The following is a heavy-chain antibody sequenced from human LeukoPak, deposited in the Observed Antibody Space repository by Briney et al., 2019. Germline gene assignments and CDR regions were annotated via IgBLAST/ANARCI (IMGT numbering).Heavy chain of an antibody. V-gene: IGHV3-21*01. CDR2: ISSSSSYI. CDR1: GFTFSSYS. D-gene: IGHD6-13*01. CDR3: ARGGSSWYDAFDI. J-gene: IGHJ3*02. Sequence: GGSLRLSCAASGFTFSSYSMNWVRQAPGKGLEWVSSISSSSSYIYYADSVKGRFAISRDNAKNTLFLQMNSLRAEDTAVYYCARGGSSWYDAFDIWGQGTMVAVSS.